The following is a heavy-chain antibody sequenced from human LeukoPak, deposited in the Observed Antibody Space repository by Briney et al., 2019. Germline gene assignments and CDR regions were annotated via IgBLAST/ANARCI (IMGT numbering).Heavy chain of an antibody. V-gene: IGHV4-31*03. D-gene: IGHD3-22*01. CDR1: GGSISSGGYY. Sequence: SETLSLTCTVSGGSISSGGYYWSWIRQHPGKGLEWIGYIYSGGSTYYNPSLKSRVTIPVDTSKNQFSLKLSSVTAADTAVYYCARGADRDPSSPWGQGTLVTVSS. J-gene: IGHJ5*02. CDR3: ARGADRDPSSP. CDR2: IYSGGST.